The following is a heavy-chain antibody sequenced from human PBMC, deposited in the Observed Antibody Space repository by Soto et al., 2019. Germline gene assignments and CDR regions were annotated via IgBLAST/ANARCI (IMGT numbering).Heavy chain of an antibody. CDR3: ARYVDTAMVIDY. Sequence: SETLSRTCTVSGGSISRYYWSWIRQPPGKGLEWIGYIYYSGSTNYNPSLKSRVTISVDTSKNQFSLKLSSVTAADTAVYYCARYVDTAMVIDYWGQGTLVTVSS. CDR2: IYYSGST. D-gene: IGHD5-18*01. V-gene: IGHV4-59*01. J-gene: IGHJ4*02. CDR1: GGSISRYY.